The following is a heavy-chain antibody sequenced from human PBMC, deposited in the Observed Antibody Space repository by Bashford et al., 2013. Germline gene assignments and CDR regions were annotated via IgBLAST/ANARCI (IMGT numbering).Heavy chain of an antibody. Sequence: ASVKVSCKASGYTFTSYGISWVRQAPGQGLEWMGWISAYNGNTNYAQKLQGRVTMTTDTSTSTAYMELRSLRSDDTAVYYCARDLPGWHVLRYFGFDYWGQGTLVTVSS. CDR2: ISAYNGNT. V-gene: IGHV1-18*01. D-gene: IGHD3-9*01. CDR3: ARDLPGWHVLRYFGFDY. J-gene: IGHJ4*02. CDR1: GYTFTSYG.